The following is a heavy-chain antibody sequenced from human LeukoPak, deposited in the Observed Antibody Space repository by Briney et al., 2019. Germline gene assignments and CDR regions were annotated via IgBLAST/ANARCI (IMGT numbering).Heavy chain of an antibody. Sequence: SGTLSVTRTVSVDSIKNYFWTWMRQSPGKGLEWIGYVFYIGSTSYNPSLRSRVTMSVDKSKSQLSLILKSVTAADTAVYYCARGTRRYYDGSGYYYGEFDYWGQGILVTVSS. J-gene: IGHJ4*02. D-gene: IGHD3-22*01. CDR2: VFYIGST. CDR1: VDSIKNYF. V-gene: IGHV4-59*01. CDR3: ARGTRRYYDGSGYYYGEFDY.